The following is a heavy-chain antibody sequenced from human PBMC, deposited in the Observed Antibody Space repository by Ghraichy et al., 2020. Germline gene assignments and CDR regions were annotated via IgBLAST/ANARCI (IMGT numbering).Heavy chain of an antibody. V-gene: IGHV3-7*01. J-gene: IGHJ4*02. D-gene: IGHD2-2*02. CDR2: IKEDGSDK. Sequence: GGSLRLPCAASGFTFSGYWMSWVRQAPGKGPEWVANIKEDGSDKVYVDSVKGRFTVSRDNGKNSLYLQMTSLRAEDTAIYYCATYCRSASCYTRFDYWGQGTLVTVSS. CDR1: GFTFSGYW. CDR3: ATYCRSASCYTRFDY.